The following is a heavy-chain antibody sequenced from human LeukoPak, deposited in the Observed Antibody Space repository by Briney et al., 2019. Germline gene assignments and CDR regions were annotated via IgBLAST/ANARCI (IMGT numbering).Heavy chain of an antibody. CDR3: AREWVDTAMVIDY. J-gene: IGHJ4*02. CDR1: GYTFTSYY. V-gene: IGHV1-46*01. Sequence: ASVKVSCKASGYTFTSYYMHWVRQAPGQGLEWMGIINPSGGSTSYAQKFQGRVIMTRDMSTSTVYMELSSLRSEDTAVYYCAREWVDTAMVIDYWGQGTLVTVSS. CDR2: INPSGGST. D-gene: IGHD5-18*01.